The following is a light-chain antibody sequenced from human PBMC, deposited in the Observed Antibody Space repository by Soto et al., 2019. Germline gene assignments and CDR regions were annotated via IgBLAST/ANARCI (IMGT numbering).Light chain of an antibody. CDR1: SSDVGTYNY. V-gene: IGLV2-14*01. CDR2: EVS. J-gene: IGLJ1*01. Sequence: QSALTQPASVSGSPGQSITISCTGTSSDVGTYNYVSWYQHHPGKAPKLIIYEVSNRPSGVSNRFSGSKSGSTDSLTISGLQAEDEADYHCTSYTRDTALVFGTGTKLTVL. CDR3: TSYTRDTALV.